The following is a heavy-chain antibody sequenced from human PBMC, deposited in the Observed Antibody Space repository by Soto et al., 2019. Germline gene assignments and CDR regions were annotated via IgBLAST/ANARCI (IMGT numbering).Heavy chain of an antibody. CDR1: GFSFVYYG. Sequence: GGSLRLSCAASGFSFVYYGMHWVLQAPGKGLEWVSGIGANSASIGYADSVKGRFTISRDNARNSLYLQLNSLRAEDTALYYCAKETEYRQLKSFYYYMDVWGKGTTVTVSS. J-gene: IGHJ6*03. CDR3: AKETEYRQLKSFYYYMDV. CDR2: IGANSASI. V-gene: IGHV3-9*01. D-gene: IGHD2-2*01.